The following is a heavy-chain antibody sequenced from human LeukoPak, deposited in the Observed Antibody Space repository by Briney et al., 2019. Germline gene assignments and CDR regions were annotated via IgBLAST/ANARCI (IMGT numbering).Heavy chain of an antibody. CDR2: IKKDGSEK. CDR3: ARDSEDSSGYSDY. J-gene: IGHJ4*02. Sequence: GGSLRLSCAASGFTFSTYWMTWVRQAPGKGLEWVANIKKDGSEKYFVDSVKGRFSISRDNAKNSLYLQMNSLRAEDTAVYYCARDSEDSSGYSDYWGQGTLVTVSS. CDR1: GFTFSTYW. D-gene: IGHD3-22*01. V-gene: IGHV3-7*01.